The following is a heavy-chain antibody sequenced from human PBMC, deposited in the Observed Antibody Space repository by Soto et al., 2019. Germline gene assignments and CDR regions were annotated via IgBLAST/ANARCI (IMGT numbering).Heavy chain of an antibody. J-gene: IGHJ4*02. CDR3: ARRDGYNSDY. CDR2: ISSHGDST. CDR1: GFTFSNYA. V-gene: IGHV3-64*01. D-gene: IGHD5-12*01. Sequence: GGSLRLSCAASGFTFSNYAMHWVRQAPGKGLEYVSAISSHGDSTYYANSVKGRFTISRDNSKNTLYLQMGSLRTEDMAVYYCARRDGYNSDYWGQGTLVTVS.